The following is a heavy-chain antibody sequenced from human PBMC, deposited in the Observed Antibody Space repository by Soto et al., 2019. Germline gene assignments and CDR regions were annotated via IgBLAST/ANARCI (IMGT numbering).Heavy chain of an antibody. CDR3: AIAGTDYQDAFDI. CDR2: INHSGST. J-gene: IGHJ3*02. CDR1: GGSFSGYY. V-gene: IGHV4-34*01. Sequence: SETLSLTCAVYGGSFSGYYWSWIRQPPGKGLEWIGEINHSGSTNYNPSLKSRVTISVDTSKNQFSLKLSSVTAADTAVYYCAIAGTDYQDAFDIWGQGTMVTVSS. D-gene: IGHD1-1*01.